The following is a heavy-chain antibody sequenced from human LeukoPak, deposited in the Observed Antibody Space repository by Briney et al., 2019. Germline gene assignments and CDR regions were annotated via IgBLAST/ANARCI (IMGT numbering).Heavy chain of an antibody. CDR1: GGSISSGSYY. J-gene: IGHJ3*02. CDR2: IYTSGST. V-gene: IGHV4-61*02. D-gene: IGHD1-20*01. CDR3: ARDDSANWNDVNKAFDI. Sequence: SQTLSLTCTVSGGSISSGSYYWSWIRQPAGKGLGWIGRIYTSGSTNYNPSLKSRVTISVDTSKNQFSLKLSSVTAADTAVYYCARDDSANWNDVNKAFDIWGQGTMVTVSS.